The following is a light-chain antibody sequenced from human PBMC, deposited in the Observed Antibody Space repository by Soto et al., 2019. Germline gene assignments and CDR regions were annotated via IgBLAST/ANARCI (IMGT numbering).Light chain of an antibody. Sequence: EIVLTQSPGTLSLSPGERATLSCRASQSISNNYLAWYHQKAGRAPRIVISGASSRATGIPDRFSGGGSGTDLTLTISRLEPEDFAVYYCQQYGNTQWTFGQGTNVEFK. V-gene: IGKV3-20*01. CDR2: GAS. J-gene: IGKJ1*01. CDR1: QSISNNY. CDR3: QQYGNTQWT.